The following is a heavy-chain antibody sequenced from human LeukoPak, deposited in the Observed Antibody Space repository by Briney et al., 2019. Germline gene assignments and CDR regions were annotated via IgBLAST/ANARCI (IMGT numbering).Heavy chain of an antibody. J-gene: IGHJ4*02. V-gene: IGHV1-2*02. CDR2: INPNSGGT. CDR3: ARLNELTMVRGVLYYFDY. Sequence: ASVKVSCKASGYTFTGYYMHWVRQAPGQGLEWMGWINPNSGGTNYAQKFQGRVTMTRDTSISTAYMELSRLRSDDTAVYYCARLNELTMVRGVLYYFDYWGQGTLVTVSS. CDR1: GYTFTGYY. D-gene: IGHD3-10*01.